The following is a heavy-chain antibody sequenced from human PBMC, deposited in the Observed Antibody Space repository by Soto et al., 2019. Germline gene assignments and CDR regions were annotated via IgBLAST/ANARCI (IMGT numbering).Heavy chain of an antibody. CDR1: AGSISSGGYY. CDR3: ARAGHSSSSEGANWFDP. D-gene: IGHD6-6*01. J-gene: IGHJ5*02. V-gene: IGHV4-31*03. CDR2: IYYRGST. Sequence: SETLSLTCTVSAGSISSGGYYWSWIRQHPGKGLEWIGYIYYRGSTYFNPSLKSRLTISVDTSKNQFSLQLSSVTAADTAVYSSARAGHSSSSEGANWFDPWGQGTLVTVSS.